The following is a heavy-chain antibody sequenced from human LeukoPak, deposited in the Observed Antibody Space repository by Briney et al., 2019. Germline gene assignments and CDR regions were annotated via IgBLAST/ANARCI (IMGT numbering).Heavy chain of an antibody. D-gene: IGHD3-22*01. Sequence: SDTLSLTCALSGGSITSGGYSWTWIRQPPGKGLEWIGYIYHSGSTYYNPSLKSRVTISVDRSKNQFSLKLSSVTAADTAVYYCARGPYYYDSSGYYYGPRNFDYWGQGTLVTVSS. V-gene: IGHV4-30-2*01. CDR2: IYHSGST. CDR1: GGSITSGGYS. CDR3: ARGPYYYDSSGYYYGPRNFDY. J-gene: IGHJ4*02.